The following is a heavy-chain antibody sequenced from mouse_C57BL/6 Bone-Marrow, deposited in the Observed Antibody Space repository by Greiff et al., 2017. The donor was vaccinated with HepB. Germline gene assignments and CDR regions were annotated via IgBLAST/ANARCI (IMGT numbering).Heavy chain of an antibody. CDR1: GYTFTGYW. J-gene: IGHJ2*01. D-gene: IGHD2-3*01. CDR2: ILPGSGST. V-gene: IGHV1-9*01. Sequence: QVQLKQSGAELMKPGASVKLSCKATGYTFTGYWIEWVKQRPGHGLEWIGEILPGSGSTNYNEKFKGKATFTADTSSNTAYMQLSSLTTEDSAIYYCATLGLYDGFLYYFDYWGQGTTLTVSS. CDR3: ATLGLYDGFLYYFDY.